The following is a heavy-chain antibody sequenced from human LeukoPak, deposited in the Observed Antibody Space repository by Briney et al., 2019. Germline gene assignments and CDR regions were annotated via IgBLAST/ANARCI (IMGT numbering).Heavy chain of an antibody. CDR3: ARSLYSSSWYYFDY. CDR1: GFTFSSYW. D-gene: IGHD6-13*01. J-gene: IGHJ4*02. CDR2: IKQDGSEK. Sequence: GGSLRLFCAASGFTFSSYWMSWVRQAPGKGLEWVANIKQDGSEKYYVDSVKGRFTISRDNAKNSLYPQMNSLRAEDTAVYYCARSLYSSSWYYFDYWGQGTLVTVSS. V-gene: IGHV3-7*01.